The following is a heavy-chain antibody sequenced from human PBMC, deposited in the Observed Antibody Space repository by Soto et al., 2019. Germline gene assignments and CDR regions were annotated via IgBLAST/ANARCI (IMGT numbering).Heavy chain of an antibody. J-gene: IGHJ4*02. V-gene: IGHV1-18*01. Sequence: QVQLVQSGAEVKKPGASVKVSCKASGYTFTSYGISWVRQAPGQGLKWMGWISAYNGNTNYAQKLQGRVTMTTDTSTITVYMELRSLRSDDTAVYYCAREYSSSASFRLVVQSYFDYCGQGTLVTVSS. CDR2: ISAYNGNT. CDR1: GYTFTSYG. CDR3: AREYSSSASFRLVVQSYFDY. D-gene: IGHD6-6*01.